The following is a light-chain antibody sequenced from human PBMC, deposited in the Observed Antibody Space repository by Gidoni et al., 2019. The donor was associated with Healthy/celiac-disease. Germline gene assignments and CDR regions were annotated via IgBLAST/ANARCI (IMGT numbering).Light chain of an antibody. CDR1: QSVLYSSNNKNY. CDR2: WAS. V-gene: IGKV4-1*01. Sequence: DIVLTQPPDSLAVSLGEWATINCKSSQSVLYSSNNKNYLAWYQQKPGQPPKLLIYWASTRESGVPDRFSGSGSGTDFTLTISSLQAEDVAVYYCQQYYSTPRTFGPGTKVDIK. J-gene: IGKJ3*01. CDR3: QQYYSTPRT.